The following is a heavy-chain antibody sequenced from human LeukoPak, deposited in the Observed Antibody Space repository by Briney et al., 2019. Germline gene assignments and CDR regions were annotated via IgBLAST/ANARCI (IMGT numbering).Heavy chain of an antibody. CDR1: GGSVSTYY. Sequence: SETLSLTCTVSGGSVSTYYWSWIRQPPGKGLEWIGYIYDNGYTHYNPSLKSRVSISLDTSKSQFSLNLSSVTAADTAVYYCARALGAIDDYWGQGTLVTVSS. CDR2: IYDNGYT. D-gene: IGHD1-26*01. V-gene: IGHV4-59*08. J-gene: IGHJ4*02. CDR3: ARALGAIDDY.